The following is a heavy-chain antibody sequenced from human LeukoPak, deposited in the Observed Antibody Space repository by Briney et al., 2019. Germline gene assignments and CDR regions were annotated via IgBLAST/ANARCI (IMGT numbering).Heavy chain of an antibody. V-gene: IGHV5-51*01. CDR2: IYPGDSDT. Sequence: GESLKISCKGSGYSFTSYWIGWVRQMPGKGLEWMGIIYPGDSDTRYSPSFQGQVTISADKSISTAYLQWSRLKASDTAMYYCARHPPYCSSTSCSYYFDYWGQGTLVTVSS. J-gene: IGHJ4*02. CDR3: ARHPPYCSSTSCSYYFDY. D-gene: IGHD2-2*01. CDR1: GYSFTSYW.